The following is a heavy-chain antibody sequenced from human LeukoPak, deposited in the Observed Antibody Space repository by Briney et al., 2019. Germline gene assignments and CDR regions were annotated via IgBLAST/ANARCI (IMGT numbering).Heavy chain of an antibody. CDR2: LYYSGST. CDR3: ARHQRGNSDAFDI. J-gene: IGHJ3*02. V-gene: IGHV4-59*01. Sequence: SETLSLTCTVSAGSISSYYWSWIRQPPGKGLEWIGYLYYSGSTNYNPSLKSRVTVSVDTSKNQFSLKLSSVTAADTAVYYCARHQRGNSDAFDIWGQGTMVTVPS. D-gene: IGHD4-23*01. CDR1: AGSISSYY.